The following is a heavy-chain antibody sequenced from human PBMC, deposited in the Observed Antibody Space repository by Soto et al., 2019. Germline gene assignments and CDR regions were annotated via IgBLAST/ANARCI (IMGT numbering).Heavy chain of an antibody. CDR1: GDSVSSNSAA. D-gene: IGHD1-1*01. V-gene: IGHV6-1*01. Sequence: PSQTLSLTCAISGDSVSSNSAAWNWIRQSPSRGLEWLGRTYYRSKWYNDYAVSVKSRITINPDTSKNQFSLQLNSVTPEDTAVYYCARAPSEQLEKIYYYYGMDVWGQGTTVTVSS. CDR2: TYYRSKWYN. CDR3: ARAPSEQLEKIYYYYGMDV. J-gene: IGHJ6*02.